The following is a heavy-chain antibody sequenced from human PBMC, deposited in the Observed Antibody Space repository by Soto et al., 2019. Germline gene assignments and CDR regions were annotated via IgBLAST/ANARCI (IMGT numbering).Heavy chain of an antibody. CDR2: INHSGST. CDR3: AIGPSGSYYFDY. Sequence: SETLSLTCAVYGGSFSGYYWSWIRQPPGKGLEWIGEINHSGSTNYNPSLKSRFTISVDTSKNQFSLKLSSVTAADTAVYYCAIGPSGSYYFDYWGQGTLVTVSS. J-gene: IGHJ4*02. V-gene: IGHV4-34*01. CDR1: GGSFSGYY. D-gene: IGHD1-26*01.